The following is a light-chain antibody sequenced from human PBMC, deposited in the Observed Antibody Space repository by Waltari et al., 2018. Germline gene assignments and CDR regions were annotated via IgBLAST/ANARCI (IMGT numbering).Light chain of an antibody. CDR3: SSHTSSSTFV. CDR1: SGDVGSYEY. J-gene: IGLJ1*01. CDR2: EVK. V-gene: IGLV2-14*01. Sequence: QSALTQHASVSGSPGQSITISCTGSSGDVGSYEYVYRYQQHPGQVITLIIYEVKRRPSFVSNLFSGSKPGTPASLTISGLQADDEAYYYCSSHTSSSTFVFGTGTKVDVL.